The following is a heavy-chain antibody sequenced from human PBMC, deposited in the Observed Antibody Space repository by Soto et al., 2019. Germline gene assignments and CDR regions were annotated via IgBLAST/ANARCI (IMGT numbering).Heavy chain of an antibody. Sequence: QVQLVESGGGVVQPGRSLRLSCAASGFTFSSYGMHWVRQAPGKGLEWVAVIWYDGSNKYYADSVKGRFTISRDNSKNTLYLQMNSLRAEDTAVYYCATGESVVPATMDYGYWGQGTLVTVSS. V-gene: IGHV3-33*01. CDR3: ATGESVVPATMDYGY. J-gene: IGHJ4*02. CDR2: IWYDGSNK. CDR1: GFTFSSYG. D-gene: IGHD2-2*01.